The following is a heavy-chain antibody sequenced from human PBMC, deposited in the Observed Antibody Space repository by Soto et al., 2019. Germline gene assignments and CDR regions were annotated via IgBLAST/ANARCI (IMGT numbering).Heavy chain of an antibody. D-gene: IGHD6-6*01. V-gene: IGHV3-30-3*01. J-gene: IGHJ4*02. CDR2: ISYDGSNK. Sequence: QVQLVESGGGVVQPGRSLRLSCAASGFTFSSYAMHWVRQAPGKGLEWVAVISYDGSNKYYADSVKGRFTISRDNSKNPLYLQMNSLRAEDTAVYYCARDHGLPYSSSSRPLGYWGQGTLVTVSS. CDR1: GFTFSSYA. CDR3: ARDHGLPYSSSSRPLGY.